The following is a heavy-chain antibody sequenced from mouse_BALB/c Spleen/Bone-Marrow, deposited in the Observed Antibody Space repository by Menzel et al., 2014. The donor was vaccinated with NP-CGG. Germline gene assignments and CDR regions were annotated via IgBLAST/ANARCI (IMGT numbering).Heavy chain of an antibody. J-gene: IGHJ1*01. CDR3: AREKIYGNYLWYFDV. CDR1: GYTFTSSW. CDR2: IHPNSGNT. V-gene: IGHV1S130*01. D-gene: IGHD2-1*01. Sequence: QVQLKESGSVLVRPGASVKLSCKASGYTFTSSWMHWAKQRPGQGLEWIEEIHPNSGNTNYNEKFKGKATLTVDTSSSTAYVDLSSLTSEDSAVYYCAREKIYGNYLWYFDVWGAGTTVTVSS.